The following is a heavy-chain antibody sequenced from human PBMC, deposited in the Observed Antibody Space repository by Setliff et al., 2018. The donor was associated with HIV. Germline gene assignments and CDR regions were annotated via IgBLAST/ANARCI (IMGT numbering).Heavy chain of an antibody. CDR2: ISATNEI. CDR3: ARLMEGFFDL. D-gene: IGHD3-10*01. V-gene: IGHV3-48*01. Sequence: PGGSLRLSCAASGFTFSRYAVNWVRQAPGKGLEWVSYISATNEIHHTDSVRGRFSISRDNAKNTVYLQMSSLRAEDTAVYYCARLMEGFFDLWGRGTLVTVSS. CDR1: GFTFSRYA. J-gene: IGHJ2*01.